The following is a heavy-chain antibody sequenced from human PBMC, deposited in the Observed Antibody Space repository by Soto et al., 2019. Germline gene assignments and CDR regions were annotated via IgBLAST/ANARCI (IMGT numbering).Heavy chain of an antibody. CDR2: ISGSGATT. Sequence: GGSLRLACGASGFTFNRYAMNWVRRAAGKGLEWVSGISGSGATTYYADSVKGRFTISRDNSKNTLYLQMNSLGAGDTAVYYCAKDPEVVVTAPDYWGQGTLVTVSS. D-gene: IGHD2-21*02. CDR3: AKDPEVVVTAPDY. V-gene: IGHV3-23*01. J-gene: IGHJ4*02. CDR1: GFTFNRYA.